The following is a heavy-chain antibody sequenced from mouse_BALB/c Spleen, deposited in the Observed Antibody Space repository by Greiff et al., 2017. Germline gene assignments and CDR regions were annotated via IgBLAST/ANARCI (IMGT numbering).Heavy chain of an antibody. CDR3: VRHSGYGYYAMDY. CDR2: IRSKSNNYAT. J-gene: IGHJ4*01. V-gene: IGHV10-1*02. CDR1: GFTFNTYA. Sequence: EVQLVESGGGLVQPKGSLKLSCAASGFTFNTYAMNWVRQAPGKGLEWVARIRSKSNNYATYYADSVKDRFTISRDDSQSMLYLQMNNLKTEDTAMYYCVRHSGYGYYAMDYWGQGTSVTVSS. D-gene: IGHD2-2*01.